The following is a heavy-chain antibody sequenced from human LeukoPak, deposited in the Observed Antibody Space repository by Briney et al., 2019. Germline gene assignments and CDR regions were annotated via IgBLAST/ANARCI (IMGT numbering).Heavy chain of an antibody. D-gene: IGHD3-22*01. CDR2: IYYSGRT. CDR1: GCSISGFC. CDR3: VRAPSGYYSIFDY. V-gene: IGHV4-59*01. Sequence: SETLSLTCTVSGCSISGFCWSWIRQRPGKGLEWIGHIYYSGRTDYNPSLKSRVTISVDTPKTQFSLKLRSVTAADTAVFYCVRAPSGYYSIFDYWGQGTLVTVSS. J-gene: IGHJ4*02.